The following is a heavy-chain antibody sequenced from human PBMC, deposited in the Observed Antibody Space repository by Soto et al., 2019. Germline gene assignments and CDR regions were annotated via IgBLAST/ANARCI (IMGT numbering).Heavy chain of an antibody. CDR3: AKLGKWLHTIPTFDP. V-gene: IGHV3-23*01. CDR1: GSTFSTIA. J-gene: IGHJ5*02. CDR2: ISGSGGST. Sequence: EVQLLESGGGLVQPGGSLRLSCAASGSTFSTIAMSWVPQAPGKGLEGVSAISGSGGSTYYADSVKGRFTISRDNSKNTLYLQMNSLRAEDTAVYYCAKLGKWLHTIPTFDPWGQGTLVTVSS. D-gene: IGHD3-22*01.